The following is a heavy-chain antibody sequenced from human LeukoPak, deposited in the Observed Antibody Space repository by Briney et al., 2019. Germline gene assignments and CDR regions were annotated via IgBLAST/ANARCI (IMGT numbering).Heavy chain of an antibody. CDR3: AKVGCSGGSCYSAYYYGMDV. CDR1: GFIFSSYA. CDR2: ISGSGGST. J-gene: IGHJ6*02. Sequence: GGSLRLSCAASGFIFSSYAMSWVRQAPGKGLEWVSAISGSGGSTYYADSVKGRFTISRDNSKNTLYLQMNSLRAEDTAVYYCAKVGCSGGSCYSAYYYGMDVWGQGTTVTVSS. V-gene: IGHV3-23*01. D-gene: IGHD2-15*01.